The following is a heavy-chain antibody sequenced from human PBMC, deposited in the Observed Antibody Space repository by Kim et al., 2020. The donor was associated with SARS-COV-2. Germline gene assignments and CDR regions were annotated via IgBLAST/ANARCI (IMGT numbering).Heavy chain of an antibody. J-gene: IGHJ5*02. CDR3: ARRKNGLAAKDWFDP. Sequence: SETLSLTCTVSGGSISSSSYYWGWIRQPPGKGLEWIGSIYYSGSTYYNPSLKSRVTISIDTSKNQFSLKRSSVTAADTAVYYCARRKNGLAAKDWFDPWGQGTLVTVSS. CDR1: GGSISSSSYY. D-gene: IGHD2-15*01. V-gene: IGHV4-39*01. CDR2: IYYSGST.